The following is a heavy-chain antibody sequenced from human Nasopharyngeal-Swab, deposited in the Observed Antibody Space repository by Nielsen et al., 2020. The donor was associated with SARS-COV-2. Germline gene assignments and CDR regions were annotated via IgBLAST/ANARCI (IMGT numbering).Heavy chain of an antibody. V-gene: IGHV1-69*15. Sequence: WVRQAPGQGLEWMGRIIPIFGTANYAQKFQGRVTITADESTSTAYMELSSLRSEDTAVYYCARDQRRGYSGNDHTYFDYWGQGTLVTVSS. CDR2: IIPIFGTA. J-gene: IGHJ4*02. CDR3: ARDQRRGYSGNDHTYFDY. D-gene: IGHD5-12*01.